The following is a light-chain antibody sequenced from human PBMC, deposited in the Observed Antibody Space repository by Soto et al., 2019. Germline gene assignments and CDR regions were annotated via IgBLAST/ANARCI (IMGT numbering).Light chain of an antibody. Sequence: ILMTQTPLSLSIIPGQTASISCKSSQSLLHSDGKTYFYWYVQKAGQAPQPLIYAVSNRFSGVPERFSGSGSRTDFTLKISRVEADDVGIYYCMQAIDIPWTFGQGTKVEIK. CDR1: QSLLHSDGKTY. V-gene: IGKV2-29*03. CDR2: AVS. CDR3: MQAIDIPWT. J-gene: IGKJ1*01.